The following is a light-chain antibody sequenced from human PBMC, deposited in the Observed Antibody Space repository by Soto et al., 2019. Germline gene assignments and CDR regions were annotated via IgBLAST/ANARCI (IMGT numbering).Light chain of an antibody. CDR3: QHYDSYSEA. CDR2: KAS. V-gene: IGKV1-5*03. CDR1: QTISSW. J-gene: IGKJ1*01. Sequence: DIEMTQSPSTLSGSVGERVTLTCRASQTISSWLAWYQQKPGNAPKLLIYKASTLKSGVPSRFSGSGSGTEFTLTISSLQPDDFATYYCQHYDSYSEAFGQGTKVELK.